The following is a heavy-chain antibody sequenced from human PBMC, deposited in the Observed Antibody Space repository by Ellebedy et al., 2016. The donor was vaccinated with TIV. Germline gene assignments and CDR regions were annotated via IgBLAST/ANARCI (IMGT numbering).Heavy chain of an antibody. CDR2: IKQDGSEK. J-gene: IGHJ4*02. V-gene: IGHV3-7*01. CDR3: ARDLFGGVTADY. D-gene: IGHD3-16*01. CDR1: GFTFRNYW. Sequence: GESLKISXAASGFTFRNYWMNWVRQAPGKGLEWVANIKQDGSEKKYVDSVKGRFTISRDNAKNSLYLQMNSLRAEDTAVYYCARDLFGGVTADYWGQGTLVTVSS.